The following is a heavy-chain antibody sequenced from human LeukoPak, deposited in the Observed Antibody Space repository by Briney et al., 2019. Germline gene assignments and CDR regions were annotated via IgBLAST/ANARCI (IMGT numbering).Heavy chain of an antibody. CDR3: AYGSGSYGY. CDR2: IYYSGNT. V-gene: IGHV4-59*08. CDR1: GGSITNYY. Sequence: PSETLSLTCTVSGGSITNYYWSWIRQPPGKELEWIGYIYYSGNTNYNPSLGSRVTISVDTSKNHLSLRLTSVTAADTAVYYCAYGSGSYGYWGQGTLVTVSS. D-gene: IGHD3-10*01. J-gene: IGHJ4*02.